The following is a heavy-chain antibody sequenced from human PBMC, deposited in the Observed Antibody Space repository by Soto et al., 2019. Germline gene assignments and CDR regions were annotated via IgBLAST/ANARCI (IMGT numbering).Heavy chain of an antibody. CDR2: IYWDDDK. J-gene: IGHJ4*02. CDR1: GFSLSTSGVG. D-gene: IGHD3-22*01. Sequence: QITLKESGPTLVKPTQTLTLTCTFSGFSLSTSGVGVGWIRQPPGKALEWLALIYWDDDKRYRPSLKSRLTITKDTSKNQVILTMTNMDPVDTATYYCARDSSGHYGFDYGGQGTLVTVSS. V-gene: IGHV2-5*02. CDR3: ARDSSGHYGFDY.